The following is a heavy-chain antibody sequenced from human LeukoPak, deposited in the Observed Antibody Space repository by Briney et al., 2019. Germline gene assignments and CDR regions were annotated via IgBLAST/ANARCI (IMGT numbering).Heavy chain of an antibody. Sequence: PGGSLRLSCAASGFTFSSYAMSWVRQAPGRGLEWVSAISSSSSYIYYADSVKGRFTISRDNAKNSLYLQMNSLRAEDTAVYYCARDREQLVDNWFDPWGQGTLVTVSS. J-gene: IGHJ5*02. D-gene: IGHD6-6*01. CDR3: ARDREQLVDNWFDP. CDR1: GFTFSSYA. V-gene: IGHV3-21*01. CDR2: ISSSSSYI.